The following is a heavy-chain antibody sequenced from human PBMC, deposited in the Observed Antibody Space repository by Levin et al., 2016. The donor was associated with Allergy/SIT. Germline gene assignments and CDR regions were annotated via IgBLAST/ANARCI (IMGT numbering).Heavy chain of an antibody. Sequence: GESLKISCAASGFTFGNYEMNWVRQAPGKGLEWVAYITTSDSTIYYADSVKGRFTISRDNAKNSLYLQMNSLRAEDTAVYYCAKGYYYDSSGYYYDAFDHWGQGTQVTVSS. J-gene: IGHJ4*02. CDR3: AKGYYYDSSGYYYDAFDH. D-gene: IGHD3-22*01. CDR1: GFTFGNYE. V-gene: IGHV3-48*03. CDR2: ITTSDSTI.